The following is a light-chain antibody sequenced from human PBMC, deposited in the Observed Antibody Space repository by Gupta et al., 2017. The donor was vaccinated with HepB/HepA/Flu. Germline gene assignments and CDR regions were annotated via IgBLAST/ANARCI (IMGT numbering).Light chain of an antibody. J-gene: IGLJ2*01. CDR1: SSDFGGYNY. V-gene: IGLV2-8*01. Sequence: QSALPQPPSASGSPGQSVTISCTGTSSDFGGYNYVSWYQQHPGKAPKLMIYEVSKRPSGVPDRFSGSKSGNTASLTVSGLQAEDEADYYCSSYAGSNNLVFGGGTKLTVL. CDR2: EVS. CDR3: SSYAGSNNLV.